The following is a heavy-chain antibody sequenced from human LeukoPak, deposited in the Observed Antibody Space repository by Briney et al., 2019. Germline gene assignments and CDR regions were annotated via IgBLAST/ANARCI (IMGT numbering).Heavy chain of an antibody. CDR1: GFTFSRYG. CDR3: AKDSNWAFDY. J-gene: IGHJ4*02. D-gene: IGHD7-27*01. V-gene: IGHV3-30*02. CDR2: IRKDGSDK. Sequence: RGGSLRLSCGASGFTFSRYGMHWVRQARGKGLEWVTYIRKDGSDKYYADSVKGRFTISRDSSKNMVYLQMTSLRAEDTALYYCAKDSNWAFDYWGQGTLVSVSS.